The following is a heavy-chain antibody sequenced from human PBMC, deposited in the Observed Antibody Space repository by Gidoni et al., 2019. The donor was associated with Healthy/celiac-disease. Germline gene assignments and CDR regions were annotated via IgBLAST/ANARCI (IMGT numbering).Heavy chain of an antibody. CDR3: ARALVPPLRYYYMDV. V-gene: IGHV1-69*01. Sequence: QVQLVQSGAEVKKPGSSVKVSCKASGGTFSSYAISWVRPATGQGLEWMGGISPIFGKANYAQKFQGRVTITADESTSTDYMELSSLRSEDTAVYYCARALVPPLRYYYMDVWGKGTTVTVSS. J-gene: IGHJ6*03. D-gene: IGHD2-15*01. CDR1: GGTFSSYA. CDR2: ISPIFGKA.